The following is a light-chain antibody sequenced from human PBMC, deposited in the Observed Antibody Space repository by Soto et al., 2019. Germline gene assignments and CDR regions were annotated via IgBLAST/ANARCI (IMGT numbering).Light chain of an antibody. CDR2: GNS. J-gene: IGLJ2*01. CDR1: SSNIGAGYD. Sequence: QSVLTQPPSVSGDPGQRVTISCTGGSSNIGAGYDVHWYQQLPGTAPKLLIYGNSNRPSGVPDRFSGSKSGTSASLAITGLQAEDEADYYCQSYDSSLSGSVFGGGTKLTVL. CDR3: QSYDSSLSGSV. V-gene: IGLV1-40*01.